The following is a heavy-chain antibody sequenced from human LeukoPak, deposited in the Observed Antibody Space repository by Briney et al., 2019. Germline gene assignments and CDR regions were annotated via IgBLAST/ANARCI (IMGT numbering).Heavy chain of an antibody. CDR1: GGSISSGGYY. CDR2: IYYSGST. D-gene: IGHD6-19*01. J-gene: IGHJ4*02. CDR3: ARAVSGRFDY. V-gene: IGHV4-31*03. Sequence: SETLSLTCSVSGGSISSGGYYWSWIRRHPGKGLEWIGYIYYSGSTNYNPSLNSRVTISVDTSKNQFSLRLSSVTAADTAIYYCARAVSGRFDYWGQGTLVTVSS.